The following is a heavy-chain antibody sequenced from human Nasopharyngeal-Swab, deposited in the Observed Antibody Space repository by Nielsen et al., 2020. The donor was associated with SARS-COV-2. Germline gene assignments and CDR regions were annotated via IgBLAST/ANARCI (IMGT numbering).Heavy chain of an antibody. CDR2: ISAYNGNT. CDR3: ARDYRAWSSGFPFDY. Sequence: ASVKVSCKASGYTFTSYGISWARQAPGQGLEWMGWISAYNGNTNYAQKLQGRVTMTTDTSTSTAYMELRSLRSDDTAVYYCARDYRAWSSGFPFDYWGQGTLVIVSP. J-gene: IGHJ4*02. V-gene: IGHV1-18*01. CDR1: GYTFTSYG. D-gene: IGHD6-19*01.